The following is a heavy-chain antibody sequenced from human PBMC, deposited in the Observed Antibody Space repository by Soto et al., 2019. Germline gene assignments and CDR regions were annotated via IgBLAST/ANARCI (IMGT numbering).Heavy chain of an antibody. V-gene: IGHV4-4*02. D-gene: IGHD3-10*01. CDR1: GGSISSSHW. CDR2: IYHSGST. J-gene: IGHJ6*02. CDR3: ASFPFGDNFDYYGMVV. Sequence: QVQLRESGPGLVKPSGTLSLTCAVSGGSISSSHWWNWVRQSPGKGLEWIGEIYHSGSTNYNLSLKRRITMSVDKSKNQYSLRLTSVTAADTATYFCASFPFGDNFDYYGMVVWGQGTTVTVSS.